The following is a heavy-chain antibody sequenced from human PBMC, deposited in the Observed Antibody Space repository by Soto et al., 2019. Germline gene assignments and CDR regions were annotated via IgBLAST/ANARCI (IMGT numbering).Heavy chain of an antibody. Sequence: QVQLVQSGTEMKKPGSSVKVSCKVSGDTVSRFAINWVRQAPGQGLEWMGGIIPIFGTANYAQKFHGRVTIHADDSTSTAYMELSSLRYQDTAVYYCARAYSHYGMDVWGQGTTITVSS. CDR3: ARAYSHYGMDV. J-gene: IGHJ6*02. D-gene: IGHD2-21*01. V-gene: IGHV1-69*12. CDR2: IIPIFGTA. CDR1: GDTVSRFA.